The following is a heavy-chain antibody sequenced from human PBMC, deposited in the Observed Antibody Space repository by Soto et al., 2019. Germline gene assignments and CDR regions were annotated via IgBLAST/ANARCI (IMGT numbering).Heavy chain of an antibody. J-gene: IGHJ4*02. CDR3: AKVYSGSYYSCFDD. Sequence: GGSLGLSCEASGFSFSNYAMTWVRQAPGMRLEWVSSITGSGGRTYYEDSVKGRFTVSRDNSNNTLHLQMNSLRADDTAVYYCAKVYSGSYYSCFDDWGQGTSVTVSS. V-gene: IGHV3-23*01. CDR1: GFSFSNYA. D-gene: IGHD1-26*01. CDR2: ITGSGGRT.